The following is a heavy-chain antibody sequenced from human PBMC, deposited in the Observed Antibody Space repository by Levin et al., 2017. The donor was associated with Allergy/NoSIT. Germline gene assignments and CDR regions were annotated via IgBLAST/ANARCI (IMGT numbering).Heavy chain of an antibody. V-gene: IGHV1-69*13. CDR1: GGTFSSYA. CDR2: IIPIFGTA. Sequence: ASVKVSCKASGGTFSSYAISWVRQAPGQGLEWMGGIIPIFGTANYAQKFQGRVTITADESTSTAYMELSSLRSEDTAVYYCARPYCSGGSCYRFIFDYWGQGTLVTVSS. J-gene: IGHJ4*02. D-gene: IGHD2-15*01. CDR3: ARPYCSGGSCYRFIFDY.